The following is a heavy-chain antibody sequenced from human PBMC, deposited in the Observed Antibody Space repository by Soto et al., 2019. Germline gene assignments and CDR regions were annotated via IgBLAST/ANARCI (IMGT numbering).Heavy chain of an antibody. CDR3: ARDREYCSSTRCYWNFDF. V-gene: IGHV4-61*08. D-gene: IGHD2-2*01. CDR1: GGSVSSEGYY. Sequence: SETLSLTCAVSGGSVSSEGYYWSWIRQPPGKGLEWIGYIYHSGSTNYNPSLESRATLSVDTSKNQFSLKLSSVTAADTALYYCARDREYCSSTRCYWNFDFWGQGILVTVSS. CDR2: IYHSGST. J-gene: IGHJ4*02.